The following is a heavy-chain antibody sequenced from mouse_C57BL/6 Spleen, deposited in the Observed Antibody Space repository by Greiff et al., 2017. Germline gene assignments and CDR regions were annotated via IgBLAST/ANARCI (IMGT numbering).Heavy chain of an antibody. CDR2: IHPSDSDT. Sequence: QVQLKESGPELVKPGASVKISCKASGYAFSSSWMNWVKQRPGKGLEWIGRIHPSDSDTNYNQKFKGKATLTVDKSSSTAYMQLSSLTSEDSAVXYCAPDYDGREAMDYWGQGTSVTVSS. V-gene: IGHV1-82*01. CDR1: GYAFSSSW. D-gene: IGHD2-4*01. CDR3: APDYDGREAMDY. J-gene: IGHJ4*01.